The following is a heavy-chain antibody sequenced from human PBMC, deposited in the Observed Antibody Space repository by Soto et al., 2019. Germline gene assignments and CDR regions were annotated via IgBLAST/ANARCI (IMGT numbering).Heavy chain of an antibody. J-gene: IGHJ4*02. CDR2: FDPEDGET. Sequence: GASVKVSFKVSGYTLTELSMHWVRQAPGKGLEWMGGFDPEDGETIYAQKFQGRVTMTEDTSTDTAYMELSSLRSEDTAVYYCATISRRTYYDFWSGYPDLGYWGQGTLVTVSS. CDR3: ATISRRTYYDFWSGYPDLGY. D-gene: IGHD3-3*01. V-gene: IGHV1-24*01. CDR1: GYTLTELS.